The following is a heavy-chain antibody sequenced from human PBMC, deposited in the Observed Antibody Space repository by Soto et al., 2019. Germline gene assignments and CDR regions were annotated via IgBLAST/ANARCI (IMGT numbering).Heavy chain of an antibody. Sequence: HPGGSLRLSCAASGFTFSSYAMHWVRQAPGKGLEWVAVISYDGSNKYYADSVKGRFTISRDNSKNTLYLQMNSLRAEDTAVYYCARPLARQQLDNYYSYGMDVWGQGTTVTVSS. D-gene: IGHD6-13*01. J-gene: IGHJ6*01. CDR2: ISYDGSNK. CDR1: GFTFSSYA. CDR3: ARPLARQQLDNYYSYGMDV. V-gene: IGHV3-30-3*01.